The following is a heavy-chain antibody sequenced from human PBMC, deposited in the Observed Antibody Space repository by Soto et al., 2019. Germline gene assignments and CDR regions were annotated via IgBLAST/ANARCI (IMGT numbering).Heavy chain of an antibody. D-gene: IGHD3-10*01. CDR2: MNPNSGNT. Sequence: QVQLVQFGAEVKKPGASVKVSCKASGYTFTSYDINWVRQATGQGLEWMGWMNPNSGNTGYAQKFQGRVTMTRNTSISTAYMALSSLRSEDTAVYYCAITHLRFGEHHYWGQGTLVTVSS. CDR1: GYTFTSYD. J-gene: IGHJ4*02. CDR3: AITHLRFGEHHY. V-gene: IGHV1-8*01.